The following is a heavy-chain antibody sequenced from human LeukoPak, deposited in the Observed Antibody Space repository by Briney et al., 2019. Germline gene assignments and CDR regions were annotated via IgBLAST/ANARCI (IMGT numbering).Heavy chain of an antibody. V-gene: IGHV1-69*13. J-gene: IGHJ4*02. D-gene: IGHD3-3*01. CDR1: GDTFSSYV. CDR3: ARGPLRFLGGIDY. CDR2: IIPIFGTA. Sequence: GASVKVSCKASGDTFSSYVISWVRQAPGQGLEWMGGIIPIFGTANYAQNFQGRVTITADDSTSTAYMALSTLRSEDTAVYYCARGPLRFLGGIDYWGQGTLVTVSS.